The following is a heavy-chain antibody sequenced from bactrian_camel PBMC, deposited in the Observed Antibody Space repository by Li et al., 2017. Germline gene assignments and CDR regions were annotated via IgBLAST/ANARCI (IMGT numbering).Heavy chain of an antibody. Sequence: HVQLVESGGGSVQAGGSLRLSCAHSASAYSSTCMGWFRQVEGKEREAVATLDYRGRTAYQDSVKGRFTITKDNAKNILYLQMNNLTPEDSATYRCAASWDVTANAALSRMVSPEFGYWGEGTQVTVS. CDR1: ASAYSSTC. D-gene: IGHD3*01. V-gene: IGHV3S53*01. CDR3: AASWDVTANAALSRMVSPEFGY. CDR2: LDYRGRT. J-gene: IGHJ6*01.